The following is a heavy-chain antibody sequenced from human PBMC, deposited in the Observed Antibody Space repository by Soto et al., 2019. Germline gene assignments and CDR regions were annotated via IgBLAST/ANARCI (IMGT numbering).Heavy chain of an antibody. V-gene: IGHV4-61*01. CDR1: GGSVSSGSYY. CDR3: ARDEGIAAAGAPKYYYYGMDV. CDR2: IYYSGST. D-gene: IGHD6-13*01. Sequence: PSETLSLTCTVSGGSVSSGSYYWSWIRQPPGKGLEWIGYIYYSGSTNYNPSLKSRVTISVDTSKNQFSLKLSSVTAADTAVYYCARDEGIAAAGAPKYYYYGMDVWGQGTTVTVSS. J-gene: IGHJ6*02.